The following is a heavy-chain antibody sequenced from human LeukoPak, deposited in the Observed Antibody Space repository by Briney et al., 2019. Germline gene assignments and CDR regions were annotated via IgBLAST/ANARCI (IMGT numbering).Heavy chain of an antibody. CDR1: GYSISSGYY. J-gene: IGHJ4*02. Sequence: SETLSLTCTVSGYSISSGYYWGWIRQPPGKGLEWIGEINHSGSTNYNPSLKSRVTISVDTSKNQFSLKLSSVTAADTAVYYCARQGRWLQFFDYWGQGTLVTVSS. D-gene: IGHD5-24*01. CDR2: INHSGST. V-gene: IGHV4-38-2*02. CDR3: ARQGRWLQFFDY.